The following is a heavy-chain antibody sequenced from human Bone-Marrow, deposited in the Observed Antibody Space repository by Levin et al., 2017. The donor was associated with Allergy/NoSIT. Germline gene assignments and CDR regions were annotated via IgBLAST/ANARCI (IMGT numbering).Heavy chain of an antibody. CDR2: IWYDGSKQ. J-gene: IGHJ5*02. CDR1: GFSFTSHG. D-gene: IGHD1/OR15-1a*01. Sequence: HSGGSLRLSCAASGFSFTSHGFHWVRQAPGKGLEWVAVIWYDGSKQYYAESVRGRFTISRDTSKNTLYLQMNSLRAEDTAVYYCARDVSRTALDLWGQGILVTVSS. CDR3: ARDVSRTALDL. V-gene: IGHV3-33*01.